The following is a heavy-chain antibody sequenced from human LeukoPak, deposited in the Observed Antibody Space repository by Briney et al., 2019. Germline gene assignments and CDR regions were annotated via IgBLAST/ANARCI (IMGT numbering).Heavy chain of an antibody. D-gene: IGHD6-19*01. CDR2: ISWNSGSI. Sequence: AGGSLRLSCAASGFTFDDYAMHWVQQAPGKGLEWVSGISWNSGSIGYADSVKGRFTISRDNAKNSLYLQMNSLRAEDTALYYCAKDISGWYAYYYYGMDVWGQGTTVTVSS. J-gene: IGHJ6*02. V-gene: IGHV3-9*01. CDR3: AKDISGWYAYYYYGMDV. CDR1: GFTFDDYA.